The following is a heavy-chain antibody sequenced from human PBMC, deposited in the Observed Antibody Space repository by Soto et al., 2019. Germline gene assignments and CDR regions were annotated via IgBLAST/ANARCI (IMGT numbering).Heavy chain of an antibody. CDR2: MTSDGRTV. Sequence: PVELLILSYTASGLTFVDYWGHWVRQAPGKGPEWVSRMTSDGRTVQYTDSVEGRFTASRDNAKNTLYLQMNSLRVEDTAVYYCATAEVDYWGPGTLVTVSS. V-gene: IGHV3-74*01. J-gene: IGHJ4*02. CDR1: GLTFVDYW. CDR3: ATAEVDY.